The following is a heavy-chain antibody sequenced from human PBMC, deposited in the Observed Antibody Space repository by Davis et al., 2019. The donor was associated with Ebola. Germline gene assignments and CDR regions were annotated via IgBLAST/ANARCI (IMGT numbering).Heavy chain of an antibody. V-gene: IGHV3-30*02. CDR2: IQYDGSDK. CDR1: AFTSSNYG. D-gene: IGHD2-15*01. CDR3: AKDQALEGNCTGGSCYSWIDN. J-gene: IGHJ4*02. Sequence: GGSLRLSCATSAFTSSNYGMPWVRQAPGKGLEWVTSIQYDGSDKFYADSVKGRFTISRDNSKNTLYLQMINLRGEDTGVYFCAKDQALEGNCTGGSCYSWIDNWGQGTLVSVSS.